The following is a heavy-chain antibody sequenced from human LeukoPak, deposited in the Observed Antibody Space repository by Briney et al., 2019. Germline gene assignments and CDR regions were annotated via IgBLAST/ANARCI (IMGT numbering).Heavy chain of an antibody. Sequence: ASVKVSCKASGYTFTGYYMHWVRQAPGQGLEWMGWINPNSGGTNYAQKFQGRVTMTRDTSISTAYMELSRLRSDDTAVYYCARDIREGGSSWHDYWGQGTLVTVSS. CDR3: ARDIREGGSSWHDY. CDR1: GYTFTGYY. J-gene: IGHJ4*02. V-gene: IGHV1-2*02. CDR2: INPNSGGT. D-gene: IGHD6-13*01.